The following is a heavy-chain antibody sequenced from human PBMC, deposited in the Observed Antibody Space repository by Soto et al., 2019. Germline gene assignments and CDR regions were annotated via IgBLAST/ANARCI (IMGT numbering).Heavy chain of an antibody. CDR1: GGSVSNANFY. V-gene: IGHV4-61*01. CDR3: ARGLTMGQLPSHFDH. D-gene: IGHD3-16*01. CDR2: VHSSGIT. J-gene: IGHJ5*02. Sequence: PSETLSLTCTVSGGSVSNANFYWSWIRQPPGKGLEWIGYVHSSGITNYNPSLKSRVTISVDTSRNQFSLRLSSVTAADTAVYYCARGLTMGQLPSHFDHWGQGTLVTVSS.